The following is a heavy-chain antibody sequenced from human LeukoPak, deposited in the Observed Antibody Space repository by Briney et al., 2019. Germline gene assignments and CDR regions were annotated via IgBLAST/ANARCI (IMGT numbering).Heavy chain of an antibody. CDR3: AKDLPPGRSFDY. Sequence: AGGSLRLSCAASGFTFSSYGMHWVRQAPGKGLKWLAFITYDGDNKYYADSMKGRFTVSRDNSKSTLYLQMNSLRTEDTAVYHCAKDLPPGRSFDYWGQGTLVTVSS. CDR2: ITYDGDNK. J-gene: IGHJ4*02. V-gene: IGHV3-30*02. CDR1: GFTFSSYG.